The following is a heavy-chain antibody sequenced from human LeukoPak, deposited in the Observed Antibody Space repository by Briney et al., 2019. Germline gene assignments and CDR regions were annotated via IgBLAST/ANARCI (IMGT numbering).Heavy chain of an antibody. V-gene: IGHV5-51*01. CDR1: GSIFPTYW. J-gene: IGHJ4*02. Sequence: GASLQISCKGAGSIFPTYWIAWVRPLPGNGLEWMGIIYPDESNIRYSPSFQGQVTISADKSISTAYLQWSSLKASDTAMYYCARPPSRGYSSSFEYWGQGTLVTVSS. CDR2: IYPDESNI. D-gene: IGHD2-2*03. CDR3: ARPPSRGYSSSFEY.